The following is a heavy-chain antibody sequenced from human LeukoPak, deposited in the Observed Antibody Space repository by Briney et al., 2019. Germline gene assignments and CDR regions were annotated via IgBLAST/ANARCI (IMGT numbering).Heavy chain of an antibody. CDR1: GFTFSSYA. J-gene: IGHJ6*03. CDR2: ISSNGGST. CDR3: ARLGRAIVVPAAMRYYYYYMDA. V-gene: IGHV3-64*01. D-gene: IGHD2-2*01. Sequence: GGSLRLSCAASGFTFSSYAMHWVRQAPGKGLEYVSAISSNGGSTYYANSVKGRFTISRDNSKNTLYLQMGSLRAEDMAVYYCARLGRAIVVPAAMRYYYYYMDAWGKGTTVTISS.